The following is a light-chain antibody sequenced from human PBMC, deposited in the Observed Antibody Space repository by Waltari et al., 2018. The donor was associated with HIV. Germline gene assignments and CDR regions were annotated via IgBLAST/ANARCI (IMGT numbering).Light chain of an antibody. J-gene: IGLJ2*01. Sequence: QSALTQPAAVSGSPGQSITFSCTGTGSDVGAYNLVSWYQQHPDKAPKLVMYGVTQRPSGFSERFAGSKSGNTAYLTISGLQADDEADYFCSSFATTATPVLFGGGTKLTVL. V-gene: IGLV2-23*02. CDR2: GVT. CDR1: GSDVGAYNL. CDR3: SSFATTATPVL.